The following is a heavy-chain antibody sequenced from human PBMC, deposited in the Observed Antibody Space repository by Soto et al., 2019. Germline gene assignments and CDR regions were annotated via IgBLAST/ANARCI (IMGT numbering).Heavy chain of an antibody. V-gene: IGHV3-53*01. CDR3: AREVFGTSFDY. J-gene: IGHJ4*01. Sequence: GGSLRLSCAASGFIVSDNYINWVRQAPGKGLEWVSVTYTGGYTYYADSVKGRFTIARDNSKNTLYLQMNSLRGEDTAVDYCAREVFGTSFDYWGQGTLVTVSS. CDR2: TYTGGYT. D-gene: IGHD1-1*01. CDR1: GFIVSDNY.